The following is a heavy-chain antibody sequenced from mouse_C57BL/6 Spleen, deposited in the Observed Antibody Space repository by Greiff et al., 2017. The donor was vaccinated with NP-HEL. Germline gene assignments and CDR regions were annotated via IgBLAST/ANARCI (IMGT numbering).Heavy chain of an antibody. D-gene: IGHD1-1*01. V-gene: IGHV1-18*01. J-gene: IGHJ3*01. Sequence: VQLQQSGPELVKPGASVKIPCKASGYTFTDYNMDWVKQSHGKSLEWIGDINPNNGGTIYNQKFKGKATLTVDKSSSTAYMERRSLTSEDTAVYYCARRDYGSSVWFAYWGQGTLVTVSA. CDR3: ARRDYGSSVWFAY. CDR2: INPNNGGT. CDR1: GYTFTDYN.